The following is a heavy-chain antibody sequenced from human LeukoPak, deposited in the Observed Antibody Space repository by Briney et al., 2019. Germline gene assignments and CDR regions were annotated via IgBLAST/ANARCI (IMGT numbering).Heavy chain of an antibody. V-gene: IGHV4-4*07. J-gene: IGHJ4*02. CDR1: GGSINEYY. Sequence: SETLSLTCTVSGGSINEYYWSWIRQPAGKGLEWIGRIYDSRSTNYNPSLKSRVTMSVDTSKNQFSLKLSSLTAADTAVYYCARDLHSITMVRGVTGTGFDYWGQGTLVTVSS. CDR3: ARDLHSITMVRGVTGTGFDY. CDR2: IYDSRST. D-gene: IGHD3-10*01.